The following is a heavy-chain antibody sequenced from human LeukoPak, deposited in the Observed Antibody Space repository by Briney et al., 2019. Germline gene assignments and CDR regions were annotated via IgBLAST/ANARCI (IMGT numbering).Heavy chain of an antibody. CDR2: IYTTGST. CDR3: ARDRFGYYFDY. V-gene: IGHV4-4*07. D-gene: IGHD3-10*01. Sequence: SETLSLTCTVSGGSIKDYYWTWIRQPAGKGLEWIGRIYTTGSTNYNPSLQSRVTMSVDTSKNQFSLKLTPATAADTAMYYCARDRFGYYFDYWGQGTLVTVSS. CDR1: GGSIKDYY. J-gene: IGHJ4*02.